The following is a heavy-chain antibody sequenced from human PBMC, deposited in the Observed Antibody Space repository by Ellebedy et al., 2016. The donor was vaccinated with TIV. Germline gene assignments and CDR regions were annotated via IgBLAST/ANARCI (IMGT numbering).Heavy chain of an antibody. CDR3: VVGDGMDV. J-gene: IGHJ6*02. CDR1: GYTFTGYY. V-gene: IGHV1-2*02. D-gene: IGHD1-26*01. CDR2: INPNSGGT. Sequence: ASVKVSCKASGYTFTGYYMHWVRQAPGQGLEWMGWINPNSGGTSYAQKFQGRVTMTRDTSTSTVYMELSSLRSEDTAVYYCVVGDGMDVWGQGTTVTVSS.